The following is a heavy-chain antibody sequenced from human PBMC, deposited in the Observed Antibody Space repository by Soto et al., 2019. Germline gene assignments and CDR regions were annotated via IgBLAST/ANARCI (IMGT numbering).Heavy chain of an antibody. V-gene: IGHV3-21*01. CDR3: ARDWGYYYYYGMDV. J-gene: IGHJ6*02. D-gene: IGHD3-16*01. CDR2: ISSSSSYI. Sequence: GSLRLSCAASGFTFSRYSINWVRQAPGKGLEWVSSISSSSSYIYYADSVKGRFTISRDNAKNSLYLQMNSLRAEDTAVYYCARDWGYYYYYGMDVWGQGTTVTVSS. CDR1: GFTFSRYS.